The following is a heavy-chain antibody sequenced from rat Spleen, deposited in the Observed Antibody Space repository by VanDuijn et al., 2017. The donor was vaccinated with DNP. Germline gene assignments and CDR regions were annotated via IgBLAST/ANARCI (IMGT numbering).Heavy chain of an antibody. CDR3: ARQGYYSSYISDYFDY. V-gene: IGHV5-7*01. CDR1: GFTFSDYY. CDR2: ISYDGGST. J-gene: IGHJ2*01. Sequence: EVQLVESGGDLVQPGRSLKLFCAASGFTFSDYYMAWVRQAPTKGLEWVAYISYDGGSTYYGDSVKGRFTISRDNAKSTLYLHMDSLRSEDTATYYCARQGYYSSYISDYFDYWGQGVMVTVSS. D-gene: IGHD1-2*01.